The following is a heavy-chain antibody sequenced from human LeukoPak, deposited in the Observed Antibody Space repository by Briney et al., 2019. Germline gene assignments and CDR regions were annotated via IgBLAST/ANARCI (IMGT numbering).Heavy chain of an antibody. CDR1: GFTFSSYS. Sequence: GGSLRLSCAASGFTFSSYSMNWVRQAPGKGLEWVSSISSSSSYIYYADSVKGRFTISGDNAKNSLYLQMNCLRAEDTAVYYCARGALGYSYGYFDYWGQGTLVTVSS. CDR3: ARGALGYSYGYFDY. J-gene: IGHJ4*02. V-gene: IGHV3-21*01. CDR2: ISSSSSYI. D-gene: IGHD5-18*01.